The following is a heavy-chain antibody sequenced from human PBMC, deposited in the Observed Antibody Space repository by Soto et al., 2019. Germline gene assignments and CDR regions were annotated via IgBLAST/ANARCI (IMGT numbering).Heavy chain of an antibody. Sequence: QSTLKEPGPTLVKPTETLTLTCTFSGFSLTTNVVGVGWIRQPPGKALEWLGLFYWDDDKRYSPSLENRLTNTKDTSKNQVVLTMTNMDPADTGTYYCAERQGAATGAGNWFDPWGQGTPVTFSS. CDR3: AERQGAATGAGNWFDP. D-gene: IGHD6-13*01. J-gene: IGHJ5*02. V-gene: IGHV2-5*02. CDR2: FYWDDDK. CDR1: GFSLTTNVVG.